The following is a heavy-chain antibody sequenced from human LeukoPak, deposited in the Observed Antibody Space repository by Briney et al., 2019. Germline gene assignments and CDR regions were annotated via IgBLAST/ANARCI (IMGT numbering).Heavy chain of an antibody. D-gene: IGHD1-26*01. V-gene: IGHV4-39*07. CDR2: IYYSGST. CDR3: ARSGSYYGIPMYYFDY. Sequence: SETLSLTCTVSGGSISSSSYYWGWIRQPPGKGLEWIGSIYYSGSTYYNPSLKSRVTISVDTSKNQFSLKLSSVTAADTAVYYCARSGSYYGIPMYYFDYWGQGTLVTVSS. CDR1: GGSISSSSYY. J-gene: IGHJ4*02.